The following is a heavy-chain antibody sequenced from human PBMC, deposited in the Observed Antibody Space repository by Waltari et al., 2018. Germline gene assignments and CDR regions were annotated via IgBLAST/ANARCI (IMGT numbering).Heavy chain of an antibody. CDR1: GYSISSGSY. J-gene: IGHJ4*02. V-gene: IGHV4-38-2*02. D-gene: IGHD3-16*01. CDR3: ARDPGVGEQMDY. CDR2: IYHSGST. Sequence: QVQLQESGPGLVKPSETLSLTCAVSGYSISSGSYWGWIRQPPGKGLEWIGSIYHSGSTYYNPSLKSRVTISVDTSKNQFSLKLSSVTAADTAVYYCARDPGVGEQMDYWGQGTLVTVSS.